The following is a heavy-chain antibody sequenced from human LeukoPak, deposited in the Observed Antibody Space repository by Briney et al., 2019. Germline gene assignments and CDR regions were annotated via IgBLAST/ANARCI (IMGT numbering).Heavy chain of an antibody. CDR3: GDLGSTGTDH. D-gene: IGHD4-17*01. J-gene: IGHJ4*02. CDR1: GFTFSPHY. CDR2: IRNKADGYAT. Sequence: GGSLRLSCVASGFTFSPHYMDWARQSPGQGLEWVGLIRNKADGYATIYAASVKGRFTISRDDSKNSVYLQMDSLKTEDTAVYYCGDLGSTGTDHWGQGTLVTVSS. V-gene: IGHV3-72*01.